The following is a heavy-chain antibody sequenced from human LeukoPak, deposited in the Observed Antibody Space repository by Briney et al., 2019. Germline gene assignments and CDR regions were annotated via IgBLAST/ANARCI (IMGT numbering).Heavy chain of an antibody. CDR1: AGSVSNGNYY. D-gene: IGHD2-15*01. V-gene: IGHV4-61*01. CDR2: IYYTGTT. CDR3: ARTVAAHDAFDI. Sequence: SETLSLTCTVSAGSVSNGNYYWSWLRQPPGKALEWIGYIYYTGTTYYIPSLEGRVTISVDTSKNQFSVKLNSVTAADTAVYYCARTVAAHDAFDIWGQGTMVTVSS. J-gene: IGHJ3*02.